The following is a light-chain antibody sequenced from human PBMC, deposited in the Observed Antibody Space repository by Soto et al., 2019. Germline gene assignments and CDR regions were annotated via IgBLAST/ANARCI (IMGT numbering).Light chain of an antibody. V-gene: IGLV2-14*01. CDR2: EVS. J-gene: IGLJ7*01. CDR1: SSDVGGYKY. CDR3: SSYTSSSTTLYV. Sequence: QSALTQPASVSGSPGQSITISSTGTSSDVGGYKYVSWYQQHPGKAPKLMIYEVSNRPSGVSNRFSGSKSGNTASLTISGLQAADEADYYCSSYTSSSTTLYVFGTGTQLTVL.